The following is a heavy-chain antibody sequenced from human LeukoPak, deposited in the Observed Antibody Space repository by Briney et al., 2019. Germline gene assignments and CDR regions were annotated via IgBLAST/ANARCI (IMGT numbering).Heavy chain of an antibody. CDR3: ARVGYRFTQPSYYYYYYMDV. CDR1: GGSISSYY. CDR2: IYYSGST. V-gene: IGHV4-59*01. D-gene: IGHD5-18*01. Sequence: PSETLSLTCTVSGGSISSYYWSWIRQPPGKGLEWIGYIYYSGSTNYNPSLKSRVTISVDTSKNQFSLKLSSVTAADTAVYYCARVGYRFTQPSYYYYYYMDVWGKGTTVTISS. J-gene: IGHJ6*03.